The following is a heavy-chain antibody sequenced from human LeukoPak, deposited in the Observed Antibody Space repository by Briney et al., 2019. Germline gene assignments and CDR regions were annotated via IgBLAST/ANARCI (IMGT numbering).Heavy chain of an antibody. CDR3: ARGPRGGYNLRGPFDY. V-gene: IGHV3-21*01. D-gene: IGHD5-24*01. Sequence: GGSLRLSCAASGFTFSSYSMNWVRQAPGKGLEWVSSISSSSSYIYYADSVKGRFTISRDNAKNSLYLQMNSLRAEDTAVYYCARGPRGGYNLRGPFDYWGQGTLVTVSS. CDR1: GFTFSSYS. CDR2: ISSSSSYI. J-gene: IGHJ4*02.